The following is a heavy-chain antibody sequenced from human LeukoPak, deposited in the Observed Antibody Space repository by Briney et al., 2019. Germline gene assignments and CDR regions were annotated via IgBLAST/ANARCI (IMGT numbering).Heavy chain of an antibody. V-gene: IGHV3-30*03. J-gene: IGHJ4*02. CDR2: ISYDGSNK. D-gene: IGHD3-22*01. Sequence: GGSLRLSCAASGFTFSSYGMHWVRQAPGKGLEWVAVISYDGSNKYYADSVKGRFTISRDNSKNTLYLQMNSLRAEDTAVYYCASQGWVDSSGYDYWGQGTLVTVSS. CDR3: ASQGWVDSSGYDY. CDR1: GFTFSSYG.